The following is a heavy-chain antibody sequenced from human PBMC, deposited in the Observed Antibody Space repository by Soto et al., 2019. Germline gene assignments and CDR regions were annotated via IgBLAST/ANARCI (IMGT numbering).Heavy chain of an antibody. D-gene: IGHD6-19*01. CDR1: GFTFSSYA. CDR2: ISGSGIST. CDR3: AKEGEHSSGWANFDY. V-gene: IGHV3-23*01. Sequence: EVQLLESGGGLVQPGGSLRLSCAASGFTFSSYAMSWVRQAPGKGLEWVSAISGSGISTYYADSVKGRFTISRDNSKNTRYLQMNSLRAEDKAVYYCAKEGEHSSGWANFDYWGQGTLVTVSS. J-gene: IGHJ4*02.